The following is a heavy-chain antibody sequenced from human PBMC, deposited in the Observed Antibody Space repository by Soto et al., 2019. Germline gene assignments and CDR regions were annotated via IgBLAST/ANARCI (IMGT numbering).Heavy chain of an antibody. CDR1: GFTFSNAW. Sequence: GGSLRLSCAASGFTFSNAWMSWVRQAPGKGLEWVGRIKSKTDGGTTDYAAPVKGRFTISRDDSKNTLYLQMNSLKTEDTAVYYCTTDPWELRFLEWSTWGAFDIWGQGTMVTVSS. J-gene: IGHJ3*02. D-gene: IGHD3-3*01. V-gene: IGHV3-15*01. CDR3: TTDPWELRFLEWSTWGAFDI. CDR2: IKSKTDGGTT.